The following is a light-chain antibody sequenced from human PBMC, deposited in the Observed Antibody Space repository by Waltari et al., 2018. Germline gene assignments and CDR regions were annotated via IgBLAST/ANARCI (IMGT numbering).Light chain of an antibody. V-gene: IGLV4-69*01. J-gene: IGLJ3*02. CDR1: SGHSSNV. Sequence: QLVLTQSPSASASLGASVKLTCTLSSGHSSNVIAWLQQQPEKGPRYLMKVNSDGSHSKGDEIPDRFSGSSSGAERYLTISSLQSEDEADYYCQTGGHDTWVFGGGTKLTVL. CDR3: QTGGHDTWV. CDR2: VNSDGSH.